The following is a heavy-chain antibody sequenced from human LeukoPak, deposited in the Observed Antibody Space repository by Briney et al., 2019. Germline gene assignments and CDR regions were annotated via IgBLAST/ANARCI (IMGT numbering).Heavy chain of an antibody. Sequence: GGSLRLSCAASGFTFSSYGMHWVRQAPGKGLEWVAFIRYDGSNKYYADSVKGRFTISRDNSKNTLYLQMNSLRAEDTAVYYCAKEEYNSVYYYYHYYMDVWGKGTTVTISS. CDR1: GFTFSSYG. CDR2: IRYDGSNK. V-gene: IGHV3-30*02. CDR3: AKEEYNSVYYYYHYYMDV. J-gene: IGHJ6*03. D-gene: IGHD1-20*01.